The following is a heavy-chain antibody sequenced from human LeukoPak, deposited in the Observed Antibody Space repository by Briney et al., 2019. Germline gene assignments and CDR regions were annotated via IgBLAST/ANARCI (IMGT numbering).Heavy chain of an antibody. J-gene: IGHJ3*02. CDR3: AGGTTNTKGAFDM. Sequence: SDPVPYKASGYSFHHHYKHWVRHAPGHGLEWGGIINPSGSSTSYAQQFPGRVTITRLTYTSQDYMELSSLSAEDTAVYYCAGGTTNTKGAFDMWGQGTMVTVSS. CDR1: GYSFHHHY. V-gene: IGHV1-46*02. D-gene: IGHD2-8*01. CDR2: INPSGSST.